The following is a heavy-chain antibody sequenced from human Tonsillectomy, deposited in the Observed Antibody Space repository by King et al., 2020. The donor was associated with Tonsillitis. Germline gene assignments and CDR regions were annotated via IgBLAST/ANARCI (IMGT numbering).Heavy chain of an antibody. V-gene: IGHV3-30*03. CDR3: ATGGRLAPDY. D-gene: IGHD6-19*01. Sequence: VQLVESGGGVVQPGRSLRLSCAASGFTFSSYGMHWVRQAPGKGLEWVAVISYDGSNKYYADSVKGRFTISRDNSKNTLYLQMNSLRAEDTAVYYCATGGRLAPDYWGQGTLVTVSS. CDR1: GFTFSSYG. J-gene: IGHJ4*02. CDR2: ISYDGSNK.